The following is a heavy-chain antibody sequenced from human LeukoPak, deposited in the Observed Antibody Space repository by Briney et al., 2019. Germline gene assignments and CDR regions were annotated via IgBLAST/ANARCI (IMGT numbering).Heavy chain of an antibody. V-gene: IGHV3-30*18. CDR1: GFTFSSYG. J-gene: IGHJ6*02. CDR3: AKYMVRGVISGYYGMDV. CDR2: ISYDGSNK. D-gene: IGHD3-10*01. Sequence: PGGSLRLSCAASGFTFSSYGMHWVRQAPGKGLEWVAVISYDGSNKYYADSVKGRFTISRDNSKNTLYLQMNSLRAEDTAVYYCAKYMVRGVISGYYGMDVWGQGTTVTVSS.